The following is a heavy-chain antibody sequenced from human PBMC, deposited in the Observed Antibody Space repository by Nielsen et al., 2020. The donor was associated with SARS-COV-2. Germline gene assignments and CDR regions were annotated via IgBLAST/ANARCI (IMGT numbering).Heavy chain of an antibody. D-gene: IGHD5-24*01. J-gene: IGHJ6*02. V-gene: IGHV4-59*11. Sequence: SETLSLTCTVSGGSISSHYWSWIRQPPGKGLEWIGYISNTGSTNYNPSLQSRVTISVDTSKNQFSLKLSSVTAADTAVYYCARDHGYNYAYGHYYYGMDVWGQGTTVTVSS. CDR1: GGSISSHY. CDR2: ISNTGST. CDR3: ARDHGYNYAYGHYYYGMDV.